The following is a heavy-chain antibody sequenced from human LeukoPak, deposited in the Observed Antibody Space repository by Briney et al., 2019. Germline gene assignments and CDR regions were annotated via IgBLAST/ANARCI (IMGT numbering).Heavy chain of an antibody. Sequence: GGSLRLSCAASGFTFSSYGMHWVRQAPGKGLEWVAVIWYDGSNKYYADSVKGRFTISRDNSKNTLYLQMNSLRAEDTAVYYCARARYRNKIFDYWGQGTLVTVSS. D-gene: IGHD5-12*01. J-gene: IGHJ4*02. CDR2: IWYDGSNK. V-gene: IGHV3-33*01. CDR1: GFTFSSYG. CDR3: ARARYRNKIFDY.